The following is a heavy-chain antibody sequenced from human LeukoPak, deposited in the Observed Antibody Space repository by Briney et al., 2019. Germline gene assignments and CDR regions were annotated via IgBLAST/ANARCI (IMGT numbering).Heavy chain of an antibody. Sequence: SETLSLTCDVYGGSFSAYYWSWIRQPPGKGLEWIGEINDSGSTNYNPSLKSRVNISVDTSKNQFSLKLSSVTAADTAVYYCARSGTGSGSYYYYMDVWGKGTTVTISS. CDR2: INDSGST. CDR3: ARSGTGSGSYYYYMDV. D-gene: IGHD3-10*01. CDR1: GGSFSAYY. V-gene: IGHV4-34*01. J-gene: IGHJ6*03.